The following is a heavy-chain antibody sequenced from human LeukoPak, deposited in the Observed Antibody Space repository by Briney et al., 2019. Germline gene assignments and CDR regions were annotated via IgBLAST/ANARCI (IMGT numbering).Heavy chain of an antibody. CDR3: ARARLPGSGGSCSDY. Sequence: ASVKVSCKASGHTFTSYYMHWVRQAPGQGLEWMGIINPSGGSTSYAQKFQGRVTMTRDTSTSTVYMELSSLRSEDTAVYYCARARLPGSGGSCSDYWGQGTLVTVSS. CDR2: INPSGGST. CDR1: GHTFTSYY. V-gene: IGHV1-46*01. D-gene: IGHD2-15*01. J-gene: IGHJ4*02.